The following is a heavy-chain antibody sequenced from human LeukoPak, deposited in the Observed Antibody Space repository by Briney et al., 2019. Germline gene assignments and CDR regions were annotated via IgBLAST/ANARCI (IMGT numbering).Heavy chain of an antibody. CDR2: ISSSSSYI. J-gene: IGHJ4*02. Sequence: PGRSLRLSCAASGFTFSSYVMKWVRQAPGKGLEWVSAISSSSSYIYYADSVKGRFTISRDNAKNSLFLQMNSLRAEDTAVYYCARGGGYCGGDCYGIDYWGQGILVTVSS. D-gene: IGHD2-21*01. CDR1: GFTFSSYV. CDR3: ARGGGYCGGDCYGIDY. V-gene: IGHV3-21*06.